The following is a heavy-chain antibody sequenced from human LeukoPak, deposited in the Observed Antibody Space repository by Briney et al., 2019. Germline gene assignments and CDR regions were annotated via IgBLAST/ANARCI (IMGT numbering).Heavy chain of an antibody. V-gene: IGHV3-11*04. CDR1: GFTFSDYY. J-gene: IGHJ4*02. Sequence: KSGGSLRLSCAASGFTFSDYYINWIRKAPGKGLEWVSYISSTGNTIYYADSVKGRFTIPRDNAKNSPYLQMNSLRAEDTAVYYCATSRSFDHWGQGTLVTVSS. CDR2: ISSTGNTI. CDR3: ATSRSFDH.